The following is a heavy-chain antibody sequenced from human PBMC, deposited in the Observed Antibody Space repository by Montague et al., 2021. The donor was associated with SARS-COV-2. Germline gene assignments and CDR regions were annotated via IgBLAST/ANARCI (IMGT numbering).Heavy chain of an antibody. D-gene: IGHD3-10*01. J-gene: IGHJ6*02. CDR3: ARGSGVYYYYYYGMDV. CDR1: GGSFGGYY. CDR2: INHSGST. V-gene: IGHV4-34*01. Sequence: SETLSLTCAVYGGSFGGYYWSWIRQPPGKGLEWIGEINHSGSTNYNPSLKSRVTISVDTSKNQFSLKLSSVTAADTAVYYCARGSGVYYYYYYGMDVWGQGTTVTVSS.